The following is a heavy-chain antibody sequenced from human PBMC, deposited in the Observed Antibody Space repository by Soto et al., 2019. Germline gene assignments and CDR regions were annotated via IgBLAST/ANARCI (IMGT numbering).Heavy chain of an antibody. J-gene: IGHJ4*02. V-gene: IGHV4-59*01. CDR3: ASVTFGGIVLAH. CDR2: IYFNGNT. Sequence: SETLCITCTFSDASFSKYYWTWIRQPPGKGLEWIGYIYFNGNTKYNPSLEGRLTISSDTSKKEFSLKLTSVTAADAAVYYCASVTFGGIVLAHWGQGTMVTVSS. CDR1: DASFSKYY. D-gene: IGHD3-16*01.